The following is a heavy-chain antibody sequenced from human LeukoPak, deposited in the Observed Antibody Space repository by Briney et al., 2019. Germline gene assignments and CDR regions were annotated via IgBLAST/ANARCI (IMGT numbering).Heavy chain of an antibody. D-gene: IGHD3-10*01. CDR2: MNPNSGNT. V-gene: IGHV1-8*03. CDR1: GYTFTNYA. Sequence: ASVKVSCKASGYTFTNYAMNWVRQAPGQGLEWMGRMNPNSGNTGYAQKFQGRVTITRNTSISTAYMELSSLRSEDTAVYYCARRVWFGVSWYYFDYWGQGTLVTVSS. J-gene: IGHJ4*02. CDR3: ARRVWFGVSWYYFDY.